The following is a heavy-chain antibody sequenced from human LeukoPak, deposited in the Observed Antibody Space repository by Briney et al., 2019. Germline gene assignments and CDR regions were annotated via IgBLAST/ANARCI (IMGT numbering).Heavy chain of an antibody. Sequence: SETLSLTCTVSGGSISSSYWSWIRQPPGKGLEWIGDIYYSGSTNYNPSLKSRVTISVDTSKNQFSLKLSSVTAADTAVYYCARRADSSGWPFFDYWGQGTLVTVSS. CDR2: IYYSGST. CDR1: GGSISSSY. D-gene: IGHD6-19*01. CDR3: ARRADSSGWPFFDY. V-gene: IGHV4-59*08. J-gene: IGHJ4*02.